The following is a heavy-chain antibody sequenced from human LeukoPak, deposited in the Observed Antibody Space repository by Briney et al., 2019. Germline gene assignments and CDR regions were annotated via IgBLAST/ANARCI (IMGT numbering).Heavy chain of an antibody. V-gene: IGHV4-59*01. Sequence: SETLSLTCTVSGGSFSSYYWSWLRQPPGKGLEWIGYIYYGGSTNYNASLKSRVTISVDTSNIQFSLKLSSVTAADTAVYYCARGPEYSSSWYRPNNWFDPWGQGTLVTVSS. CDR1: GGSFSSYY. CDR2: IYYGGST. D-gene: IGHD6-13*01. J-gene: IGHJ5*02. CDR3: ARGPEYSSSWYRPNNWFDP.